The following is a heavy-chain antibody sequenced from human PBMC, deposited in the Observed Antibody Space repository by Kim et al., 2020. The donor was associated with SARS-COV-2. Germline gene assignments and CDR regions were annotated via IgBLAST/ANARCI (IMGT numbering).Heavy chain of an antibody. CDR1: GYTFTSYA. D-gene: IGHD3-3*01. Sequence: ASVKVSCKASGYTFTSYAMHWVRQAPGQRLEWMGWINAGNGNTKYSQKFQGRVTITRDTSASTAYMELSSLRSEDTAVYYCARDSRGPTGAGYYPRFDYWGQGTLVTVSS. J-gene: IGHJ4*02. V-gene: IGHV1-3*01. CDR2: INAGNGNT. CDR3: ARDSRGPTGAGYYPRFDY.